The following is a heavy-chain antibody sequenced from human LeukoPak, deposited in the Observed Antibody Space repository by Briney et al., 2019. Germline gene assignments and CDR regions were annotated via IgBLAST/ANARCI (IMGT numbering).Heavy chain of an antibody. V-gene: IGHV4-30-2*01. J-gene: IGHJ5*02. Sequence: SQTLSLTCTVSGGSISSGGYYWSWIRQPPGKGLEWIGYIYHSGSTYYNPSLKSRVTISVDRSKNQFSLKLSSVTAADTAVYYCARGRQLVQVDWFDPWGQGTLVTVSS. CDR1: GGSISSGGYY. CDR3: ARGRQLVQVDWFDP. CDR2: IYHSGST. D-gene: IGHD6-13*01.